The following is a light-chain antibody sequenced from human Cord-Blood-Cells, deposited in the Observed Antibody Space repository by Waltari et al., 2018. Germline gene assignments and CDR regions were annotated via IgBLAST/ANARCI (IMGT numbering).Light chain of an antibody. CDR2: GAS. CDR1: QSVSSN. CDR3: QQYNNWPLA. V-gene: IGKV3-15*01. J-gene: IGKJ1*01. Sequence: EIVMTQSPATLSVSPGERATLSCRASQSVSSNLAWYPQKPGPAPRLLIYGASTRATGIPARFSGSGSGTEFTLTISSLQSEDFAVYYCQQYNNWPLAFGQGTKVEIK.